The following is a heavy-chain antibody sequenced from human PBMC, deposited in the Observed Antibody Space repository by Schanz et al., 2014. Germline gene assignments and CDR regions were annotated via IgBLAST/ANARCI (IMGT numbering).Heavy chain of an antibody. CDR2: IYYSGST. V-gene: IGHV4-59*01. Sequence: QVQLQESGPGLVKPSETLSLTCTVSGDSISGSYWSWIRQPPGKGLEWIGYIYYSGSTDYNPSLKSRVTMSVDTSKNQFSLKLSSVPAADTAVYYCARARFTGYYMDVWGQGTAVTVSS. J-gene: IGHJ6*02. CDR3: ARARFTGYYMDV. D-gene: IGHD3-9*01. CDR1: GDSISGSY.